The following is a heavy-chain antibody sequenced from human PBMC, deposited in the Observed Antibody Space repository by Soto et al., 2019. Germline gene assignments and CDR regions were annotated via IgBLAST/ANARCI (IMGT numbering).Heavy chain of an antibody. V-gene: IGHV1-69*01. CDR2: IIPIFGTA. D-gene: IGHD3-10*01. J-gene: IGHJ6*02. CDR3: ASLWFGEWYDDYGMDV. CDR1: GGTFSSYA. Sequence: QVQLVQSGAEVKKPGSSVKVSCKASGGTFSSYAISWVRQAPGQGLEWMGGIIPIFGTANYAQKSQGRVPITADESTSTAYMELSSLRSEDTAVYYCASLWFGEWYDDYGMDVGGQGTTVTVSS.